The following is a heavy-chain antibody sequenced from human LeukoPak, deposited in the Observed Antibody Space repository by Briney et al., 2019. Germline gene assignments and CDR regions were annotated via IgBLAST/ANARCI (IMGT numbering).Heavy chain of an antibody. CDR2: IDIDGTGT. Sequence: GGSLRLSCAASGFTFTNYWMHWVRHAPGKGLVWVSRIDIDGTGTSYADSVKGRFTISRDNAKNTVSLQMNSLKAEDTAVYYCGTVFDHWGPGTLVTVSS. J-gene: IGHJ4*02. CDR1: GFTFTNYW. V-gene: IGHV3-74*01. CDR3: GTVFDH.